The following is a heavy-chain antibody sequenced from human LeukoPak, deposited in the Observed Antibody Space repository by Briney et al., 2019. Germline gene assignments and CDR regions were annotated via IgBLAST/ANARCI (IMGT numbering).Heavy chain of an antibody. J-gene: IGHJ3*02. D-gene: IGHD6-6*01. CDR3: AHSKLVEDAFDI. CDR2: IYWNDDK. Sequence: SGPTQVNPTQTLTLPCNFSGFSLSTSGVGVGWIRQPPGKALEWLALIYWNDDKRYSPSLKSRLTITKDTSKNQVVLTMTNMDPVDTATYYCAHSKLVEDAFDIWGQGTMVTVSS. V-gene: IGHV2-5*01. CDR1: GFSLSTSGVG.